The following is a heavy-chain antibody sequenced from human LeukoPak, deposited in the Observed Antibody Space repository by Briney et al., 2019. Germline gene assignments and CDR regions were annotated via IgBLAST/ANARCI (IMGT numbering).Heavy chain of an antibody. V-gene: IGHV4-38-2*01. CDR3: ARARNWNDGVYFDY. D-gene: IGHD1-1*01. Sequence: SETLSLTCAVSGYSISSGFYWGWIRQPPGKGLEWIGSIYHSGSTYYNPSLKSRVTISVDTSKNQFSLKLSSVTAADPAVYYCARARNWNDGVYFDYWGQGTLVTVSS. CDR1: GYSISSGFY. CDR2: IYHSGST. J-gene: IGHJ4*02.